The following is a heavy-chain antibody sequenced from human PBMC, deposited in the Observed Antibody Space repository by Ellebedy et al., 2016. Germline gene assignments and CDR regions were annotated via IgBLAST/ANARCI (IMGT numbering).Heavy chain of an antibody. CDR1: GYTFTNYD. J-gene: IGHJ3*02. CDR3: ARDSPNPPPPMVRSQDAFDI. V-gene: IGHV1-18*01. Sequence: ASVKVSXXASGYTFTNYDINWVRQATGQGLEWMGWISAYNGNTNYAQKLQGRVTMTTDTSTSTAYMELRSLRSDDTAVYYCARDSPNPPPPMVRSQDAFDIWGQGTMVTVSS. D-gene: IGHD3-10*01. CDR2: ISAYNGNT.